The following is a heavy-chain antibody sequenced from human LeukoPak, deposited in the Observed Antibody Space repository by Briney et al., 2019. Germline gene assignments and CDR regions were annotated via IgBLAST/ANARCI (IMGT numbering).Heavy chain of an antibody. CDR1: GGTFSSYA. CDR3: ASSRSSDRTVNFDY. Sequence: SVKVSCKASGGTFSSYAISWVRQAPGQGLEWMGGIIPIFGTANYAQKFQGRVTITADKSTSTAYMELSSLRSEDTAVYYCASSRSSDRTVNFDYWGQGTLVTVSS. D-gene: IGHD1-14*01. CDR2: IIPIFGTA. V-gene: IGHV1-69*06. J-gene: IGHJ4*02.